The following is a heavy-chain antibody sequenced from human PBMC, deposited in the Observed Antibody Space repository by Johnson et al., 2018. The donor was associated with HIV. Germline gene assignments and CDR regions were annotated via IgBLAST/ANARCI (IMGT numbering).Heavy chain of an antibody. V-gene: IGHV3-30*02. D-gene: IGHD3-10*01. CDR3: ARDPYGSGPYVAFDI. J-gene: IGHJ3*02. CDR2: IKQDGSNT. Sequence: VQLVEFGGGVVQPGGSLRLSCAASGFTFSSYGMHWVRQAPGKGLEWVANIKQDGSNTYYADSVKGRFPISRDNSKNTLYLQMNSLRAEDTAVYYCARDPYGSGPYVAFDIWGQGTMVTVSS. CDR1: GFTFSSYG.